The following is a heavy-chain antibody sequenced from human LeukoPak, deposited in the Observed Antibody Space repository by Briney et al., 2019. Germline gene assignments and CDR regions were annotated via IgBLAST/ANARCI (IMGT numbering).Heavy chain of an antibody. CDR2: IYSGGST. D-gene: IGHD3-22*01. CDR3: ARETVYYYDSSGYSTD. CDR1: GFTFSSYW. V-gene: IGHV3-53*01. Sequence: GGSLRLSCAASGFTFSSYWMSWVRRAPGKGLEWVSVIYSGGSTYYADSVKGRFTISRDNSKNTLYLQMNSLRAEDTAVYYCARETVYYYDSSGYSTDWGQGTLVTVSS. J-gene: IGHJ4*02.